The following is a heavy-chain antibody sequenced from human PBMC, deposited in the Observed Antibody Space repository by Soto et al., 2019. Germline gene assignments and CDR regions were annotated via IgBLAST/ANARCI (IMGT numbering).Heavy chain of an antibody. CDR1: GGSISSYY. CDR2: IYYSGST. J-gene: IGHJ6*03. V-gene: IGHV4-59*08. Sequence: SETLSLTCTVSGGSISSYYWSWIRQPPGKGLEWIGYIYYSGSTNYNPSLKSRVTISVDTSKNQFSLKLSSVTAADTAVYYCARHPDYYYYYMDVWGKGTTVTVSS. CDR3: ARHPDYYYYYMDV.